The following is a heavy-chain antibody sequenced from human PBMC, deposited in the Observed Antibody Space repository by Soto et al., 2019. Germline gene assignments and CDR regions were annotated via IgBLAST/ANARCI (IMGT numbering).Heavy chain of an antibody. J-gene: IGHJ5*02. Sequence: ASVKVSCKASGYTFTSYAMHWVRQAAGQRLEWMGWINAGNGNTKYSQKFQGRVTITRDTSASTAYMELSSLRSEDTAVYYCARDRGIVVVPAAHNWFDPWGQGTLVTVSS. D-gene: IGHD2-2*01. CDR2: INAGNGNT. V-gene: IGHV1-3*01. CDR3: ARDRGIVVVPAAHNWFDP. CDR1: GYTFTSYA.